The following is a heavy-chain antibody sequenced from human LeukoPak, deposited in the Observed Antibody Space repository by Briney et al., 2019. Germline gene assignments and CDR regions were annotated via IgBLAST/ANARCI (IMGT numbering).Heavy chain of an antibody. V-gene: IGHV3-20*04. D-gene: IGHD3-10*01. Sequence: GGSLRLSCAASGFTFDDYGMSWVRHAPGKGLEWVSGINWNGGSTGYADSVKGRFTISRDNAKNSLYLQMNSLRAEDTALYYCARVAADGSGSYTYYYYMDVWGKGTTVTVSS. J-gene: IGHJ6*03. CDR1: GFTFDDYG. CDR2: INWNGGST. CDR3: ARVAADGSGSYTYYYYMDV.